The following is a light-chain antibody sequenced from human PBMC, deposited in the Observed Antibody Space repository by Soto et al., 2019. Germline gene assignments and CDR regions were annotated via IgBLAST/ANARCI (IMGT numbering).Light chain of an antibody. CDR2: DVS. CDR1: SSDVGNYNY. CDR3: TSYTSSTTVV. J-gene: IGLJ2*01. Sequence: QPASVSGSPGQSITISCTGASSDVGNYNYVSWYQHHPGKAPKLMIYDVSNRPSGVSNRFSGSKSGNTASLTISGLQAEDEADYYCTSYTSSTTVVFGGGTKLTVL. V-gene: IGLV2-14*03.